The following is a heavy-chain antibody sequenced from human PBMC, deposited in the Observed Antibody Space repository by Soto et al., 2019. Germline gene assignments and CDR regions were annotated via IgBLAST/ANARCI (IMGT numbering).Heavy chain of an antibody. CDR2: IIPIFGTA. V-gene: IGHV1-69*13. Sequence: SLKVSCKASGGTFSSYAISWVRQAPGQGLEWMGGIIPIFGTANYAQKFQGRVTITADESTSTAYMELSSLRSEDTAVYYCAAQGGDIVVGPWGQGTLVNVSS. J-gene: IGHJ5*02. CDR3: AAQGGDIVVGP. D-gene: IGHD2-2*01. CDR1: GGTFSSYA.